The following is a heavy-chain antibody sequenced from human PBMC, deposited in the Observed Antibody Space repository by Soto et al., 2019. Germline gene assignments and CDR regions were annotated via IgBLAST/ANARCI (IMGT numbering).Heavy chain of an antibody. CDR3: ARHETLHGDYDY. D-gene: IGHD4-17*01. CDR1: GGSISSYY. Sequence: QVQLQESGPGLVKPSETLSLTCTVSGGSISSYYWSWIRQPPGKGLKWIGYFHYSGSTNYNPSLKSRVTISVDTSKNQFSLKLSSVTAADTAVYYCARHETLHGDYDYGGQGTLVTVSS. CDR2: FHYSGST. J-gene: IGHJ4*02. V-gene: IGHV4-59*08.